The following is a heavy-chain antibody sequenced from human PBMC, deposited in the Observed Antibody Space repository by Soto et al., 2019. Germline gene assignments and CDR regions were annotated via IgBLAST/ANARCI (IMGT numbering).Heavy chain of an antibody. D-gene: IGHD3-16*01. CDR1: GFSFGSNS. Sequence: PGGSLRLSCSASGFSFGSNSMAWVRQAPGKGLEWVASISDTAHRIFHADSVKGRFTISRDDSRNTAYLQMNSLKTEDTAVYYCAYDLHYALDIWGQGTLVTVSS. CDR2: ISDTAHRI. V-gene: IGHV3-23*01. CDR3: AYDLHYALDI. J-gene: IGHJ1*01.